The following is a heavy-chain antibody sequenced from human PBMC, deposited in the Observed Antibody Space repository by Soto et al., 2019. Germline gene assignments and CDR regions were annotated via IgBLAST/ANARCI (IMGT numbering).Heavy chain of an antibody. J-gene: IGHJ4*02. CDR2: IYHSGST. CDR3: ATYLLDTAMGNPFDY. CDR1: GGSISGGGSY. V-gene: IGHV4-39*07. D-gene: IGHD5-18*01. Sequence: PSETLSLTCTVSGGSISGGGSYWSWIRQRPGKGLEWIGEIYHSGSTYYNPSLKSRVTISVDKSKNQFSLKLSSVAAADTAVYYCATYLLDTAMGNPFDYWGQGTLVTVSS.